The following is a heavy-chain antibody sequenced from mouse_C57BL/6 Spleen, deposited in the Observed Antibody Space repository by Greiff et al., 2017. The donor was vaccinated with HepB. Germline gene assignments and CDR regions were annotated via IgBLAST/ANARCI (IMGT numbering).Heavy chain of an antibody. CDR3: ARSGWDYYGRSHWYFDV. Sequence: VQLQQSGAELMKPGASVKLSCKATGYTFTGYWIEWVKQRPGHGLEWIGEILPGSGSTNYNEKFKGKATFTADTSSNTAYMQLSSLTTEDSAIYSCARSGWDYYGRSHWYFDVWGTGTTVTVSS. D-gene: IGHD1-1*01. CDR1: GYTFTGYW. J-gene: IGHJ1*03. CDR2: ILPGSGST. V-gene: IGHV1-9*01.